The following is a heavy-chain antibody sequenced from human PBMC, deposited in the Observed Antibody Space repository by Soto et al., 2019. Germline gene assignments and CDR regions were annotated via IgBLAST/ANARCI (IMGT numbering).Heavy chain of an antibody. Sequence: GGSLRLSCAASGFTFSSYAMSWVRQAPGKGLEWVSGITNSGGSTYYADSVKGRFTISRDNSKNTLYLQMNSLRPEDTALYYCAKAGIAARRVDSFHIWGQGTMVTVSS. CDR3: AKAGIAARRVDSFHI. CDR1: GFTFSSYA. D-gene: IGHD6-6*01. CDR2: ITNSGGST. J-gene: IGHJ3*02. V-gene: IGHV3-23*01.